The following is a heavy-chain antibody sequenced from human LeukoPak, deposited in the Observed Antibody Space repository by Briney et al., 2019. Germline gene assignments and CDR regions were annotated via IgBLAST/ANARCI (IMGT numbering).Heavy chain of an antibody. D-gene: IGHD5-12*01. CDR3: AKDQRYSGYEPGLDY. V-gene: IGHV3-30*04. CDR1: GFTFSSYA. CDR2: ISYDGNNK. Sequence: GGSLRLSCAASGFTFSSYAMHWVRQAPGKGLEWVAVISYDGNNKYYADSVKGRFTISRDNSRNTLYLQMNSLRAEDTAVYYCAKDQRYSGYEPGLDYWGQGTLVIVSS. J-gene: IGHJ4*02.